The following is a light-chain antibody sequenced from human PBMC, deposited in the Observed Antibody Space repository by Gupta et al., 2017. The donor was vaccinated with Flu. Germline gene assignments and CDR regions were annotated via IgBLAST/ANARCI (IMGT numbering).Light chain of an antibody. CDR3: QQRSNWPPLT. Sequence: ATLSLSPRERATLSCRASQSVSSYLAWYQQKPGQAPRLLIYDASNRATGIPARFSGSGSGTDFTLTISSLEPEDFAVYYCQQRSNWPPLTFGGGTKVEIK. CDR2: DAS. V-gene: IGKV3-11*01. J-gene: IGKJ4*01. CDR1: QSVSSY.